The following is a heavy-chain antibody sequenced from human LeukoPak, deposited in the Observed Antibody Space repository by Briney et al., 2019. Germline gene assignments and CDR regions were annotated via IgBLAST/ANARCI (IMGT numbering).Heavy chain of an antibody. Sequence: PSGTLSLTCAVSGGSISSSNWWSWVRQPPGKGLEWIGEIYHSGSTNYNPSLKSRVTISVDTSKNQFSLKLSSVTAADTAVYYCARGPVWGSYYFNWFDPWGQGTLVTVSS. CDR1: GGSISSSNW. D-gene: IGHD3-10*01. J-gene: IGHJ5*02. CDR2: IYHSGST. CDR3: ARGPVWGSYYFNWFDP. V-gene: IGHV4-4*02.